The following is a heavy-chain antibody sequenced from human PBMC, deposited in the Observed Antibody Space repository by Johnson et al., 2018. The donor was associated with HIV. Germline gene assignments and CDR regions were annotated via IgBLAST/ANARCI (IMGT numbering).Heavy chain of an antibody. D-gene: IGHD4-17*01. CDR1: GFTFSSYG. Sequence: QVQLVESGGGLVQPGGSLRLSCAASGFTFSSYGMHWVRQAPGKGLAWVAFIRYDGSNKYYADSVKGRFTISRDNSKNTLYLQMNSLKTEDTAVYYCTTAFTVTGAFDIWGQGTMVTVSS. CDR3: TTAFTVTGAFDI. J-gene: IGHJ3*02. V-gene: IGHV3-30*02. CDR2: IRYDGSNK.